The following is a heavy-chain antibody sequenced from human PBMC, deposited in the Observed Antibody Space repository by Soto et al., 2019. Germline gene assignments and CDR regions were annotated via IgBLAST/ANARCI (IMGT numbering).Heavy chain of an antibody. D-gene: IGHD6-6*01. J-gene: IGHJ6*02. V-gene: IGHV3-48*03. CDR3: ARGRPTSSSQYYGMDV. CDR2: ISSSGSTI. Sequence: EVQLVESGGGLEQRGGSLRLSCAASGFTFSSYEMNWVRQAPGKGLEWVSYISSSGSTIYYADSVKGRFTISRDNAKNSLYLQMNSLRAEDTAVYYCARGRPTSSSQYYGMDVWGQGTTVTVSS. CDR1: GFTFSSYE.